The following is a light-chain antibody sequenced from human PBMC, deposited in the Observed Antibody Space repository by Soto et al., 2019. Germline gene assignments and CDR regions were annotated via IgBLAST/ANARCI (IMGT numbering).Light chain of an antibody. J-gene: IGLJ1*01. Sequence: QSVLTHPASGSGSPGQSITTSCTGTTSDIGTYNYVSWYQQHPGNVPKLIIYEVNNRPTGVSYRFSGSKSANTASLTISGLRAEDEADYYCSSLPNINTQVFGTGTKVTVL. CDR1: TSDIGTYNY. V-gene: IGLV2-14*03. CDR3: SSLPNINTQV. CDR2: EVN.